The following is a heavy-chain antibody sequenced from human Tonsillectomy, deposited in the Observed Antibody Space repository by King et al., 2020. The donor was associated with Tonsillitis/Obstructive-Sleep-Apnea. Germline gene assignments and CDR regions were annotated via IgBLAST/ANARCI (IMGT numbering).Heavy chain of an antibody. Sequence: VQLQQWGAGLLKPSETLSLTCAVYGGSFNGYYWSWIRQPPGKGLERIGKKNHSGSINYNPSLKSRVTISVDTSKNQFSLKLSSMTAADTAVYYCARGPPYLSSGRCFSVWGKGTTVTVS. CDR1: GGSFNGYY. J-gene: IGHJ6*03. D-gene: IGHD3-10*01. CDR3: ARGPPYLSSGRCFSV. V-gene: IGHV4-34*01. CDR2: KNHSGSI.